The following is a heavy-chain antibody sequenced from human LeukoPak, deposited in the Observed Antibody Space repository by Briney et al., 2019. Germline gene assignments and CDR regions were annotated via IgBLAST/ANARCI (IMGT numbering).Heavy chain of an antibody. Sequence: GGSLRLSCAASGFTFDDYAMHWVRQARGRGLVWVSLTSGDGDSTYYADSVKGRFTISRDNSKNSLYLQMNSLRSEDTALYYCAKYPTRRSDYDSSGYYFDYWGRGTLVTVSS. J-gene: IGHJ4*02. V-gene: IGHV3-43*02. CDR1: GFTFDDYA. CDR2: TSGDGDST. D-gene: IGHD3-22*01. CDR3: AKYPTRRSDYDSSGYYFDY.